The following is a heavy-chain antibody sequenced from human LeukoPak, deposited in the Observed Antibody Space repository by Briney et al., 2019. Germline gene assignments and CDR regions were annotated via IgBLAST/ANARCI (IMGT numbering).Heavy chain of an antibody. CDR1: GGSISTYY. V-gene: IGHV4-38-2*02. CDR2: IYHSGST. J-gene: IGHJ4*02. CDR3: ARDPSIVVVPAAIDY. Sequence: PSETLSLTCTVSGGSISTYYWSWIRQPPGKGLEWIGSIYHSGSTYYNPSLKSRVTISVDTSKNQFSLKLSSVTAADTAVYYCARDPSIVVVPAAIDYWGQGTLVTVSS. D-gene: IGHD2-2*01.